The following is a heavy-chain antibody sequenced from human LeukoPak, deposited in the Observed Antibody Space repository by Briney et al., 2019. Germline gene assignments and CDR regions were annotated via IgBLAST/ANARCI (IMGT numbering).Heavy chain of an antibody. V-gene: IGHV3-15*01. Sequence: GGSLRLSCAASGFTFSNVWMSWVRQVPGKGLEWVGRIRRKTDGETTDHAAPVKGRFTISRDDSKNTLYLQMNSLKTEDTAVYYCAREGAGSENYWGQGTLVTVSS. CDR3: AREGAGSENY. J-gene: IGHJ4*02. CDR1: GFTFSNVW. D-gene: IGHD6-19*01. CDR2: IRRKTDGETT.